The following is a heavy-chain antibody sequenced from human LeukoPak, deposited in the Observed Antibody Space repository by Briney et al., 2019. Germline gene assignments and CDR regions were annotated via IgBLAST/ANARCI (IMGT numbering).Heavy chain of an antibody. V-gene: IGHV4-39*07. Sequence: SETLSLTCTVSGGSISSSSYYWGWIRQPPGKGLEWIGSIYYSGSTYYNPSLKSRVTISVDTSKNQFSLKLSSVTAADTAVYYCAVTHYSSGWYGVVGYWGQGTLVTVSS. CDR3: AVTHYSSGWYGVVGY. CDR1: GGSISSSSYY. D-gene: IGHD6-19*01. J-gene: IGHJ4*02. CDR2: IYYSGST.